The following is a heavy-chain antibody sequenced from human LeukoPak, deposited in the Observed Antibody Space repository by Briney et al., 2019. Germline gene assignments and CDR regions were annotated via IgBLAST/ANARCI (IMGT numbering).Heavy chain of an antibody. CDR2: ISTSSSYI. CDR1: GFIFSTYS. D-gene: IGHD3-10*01. Sequence: GGSLRLSCAASGFIFSTYSMNWVRQAPGKGLEWVSSISTSSSYIYYADSVKGRFTISRDNAKGSLYLQMSSLRAEDTAVYYCARDISGVNWGQGTLVTVSS. V-gene: IGHV3-21*01. CDR3: ARDISGVN. J-gene: IGHJ4*02.